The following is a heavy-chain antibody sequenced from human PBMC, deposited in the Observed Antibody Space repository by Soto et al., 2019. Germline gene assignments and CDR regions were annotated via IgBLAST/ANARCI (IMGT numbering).Heavy chain of an antibody. CDR2: ISYDGRSA. CDR1: GFTFGSFD. Sequence: GGSLRLSCTASGFTFGSFDMHWVRQAPGKGLEWVALISYDGRSAYYGDSVKGRFTISRDHSVMYLQMSSLRVEDTASYFCAKGGSHNIHGPGTYYTDLWGQGSLVTVSS. CDR3: AKGGSHNIHGPGTYYTDL. V-gene: IGHV3-30*18. D-gene: IGHD3-10*01. J-gene: IGHJ5*02.